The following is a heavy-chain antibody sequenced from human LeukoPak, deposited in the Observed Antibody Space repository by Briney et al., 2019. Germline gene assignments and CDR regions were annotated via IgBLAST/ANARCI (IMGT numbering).Heavy chain of an antibody. CDR2: IWYDGSNK. Sequence: PGGSLRLSCAASGFTFSSYGMHWARQAPGKGLEWVAVIWYDGSNKYYADSVKGRFTISRDNSKNTLYLQMNSLRAEDTAVYYCARTPGGCSGGSCYSGSFDYWGQGTLVTVSS. D-gene: IGHD2-15*01. CDR3: ARTPGGCSGGSCYSGSFDY. CDR1: GFTFSSYG. J-gene: IGHJ4*02. V-gene: IGHV3-33*01.